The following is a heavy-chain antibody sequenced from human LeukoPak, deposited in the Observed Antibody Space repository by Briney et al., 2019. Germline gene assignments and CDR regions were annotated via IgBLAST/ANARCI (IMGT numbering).Heavy chain of an antibody. D-gene: IGHD5-12*01. CDR3: ATLRGYSGYQTYYYYGMDV. CDR2: INHSGST. J-gene: IGHJ6*02. V-gene: IGHV4-34*08. Sequence: GSLRLSCAASGFTFSSYAMSWIRQPPGKGLEWIGEINHSGSTNYNPSLKSRVTISVDTSKNQFSLKLSSVTAADTAVYYCATLRGYSGYQTYYYYGMDVWGQGTTVTVSS. CDR1: GFTFSSYA.